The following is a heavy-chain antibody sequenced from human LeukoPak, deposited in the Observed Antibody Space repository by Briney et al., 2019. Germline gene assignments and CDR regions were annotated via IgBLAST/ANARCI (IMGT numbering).Heavy chain of an antibody. CDR3: ASDGGNFDAFDI. Sequence: SETLSLTRTVSGGSISSGGYYWSWIRQHPGKGLEWIGYIYYSGSTYYNPSLKSRVTISVDTSKNQFSLKLSSVTAADTAVYYCASDGGNFDAFDIWGQGTMVTVSS. CDR2: IYYSGST. J-gene: IGHJ3*02. V-gene: IGHV4-31*03. CDR1: GGSISSGGYY. D-gene: IGHD4-23*01.